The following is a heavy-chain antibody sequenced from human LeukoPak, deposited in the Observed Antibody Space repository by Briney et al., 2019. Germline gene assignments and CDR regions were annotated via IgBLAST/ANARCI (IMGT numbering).Heavy chain of an antibody. J-gene: IGHJ4*02. D-gene: IGHD2-15*01. CDR3: AKRPGWYYFDY. CDR1: GFTFSSYA. CDR2: ISGSGGST. V-gene: IGHV3-23*01. Sequence: GVSLRLSCAASGFTFSSYAMSWVRQAPGKGLEWVSAISGSGGSTYYAHSVKGRFTISRDNSKNTLYLQMNSLRAEDTAVYYCAKRPGWYYFDYWGQGTLVTVSS.